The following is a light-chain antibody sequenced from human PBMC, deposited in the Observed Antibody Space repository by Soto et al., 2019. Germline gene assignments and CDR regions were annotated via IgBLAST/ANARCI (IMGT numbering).Light chain of an antibody. V-gene: IGKV4-1*01. CDR1: QSVLYDSNNKNY. J-gene: IGKJ4*01. Sequence: DIVLTQSPDSLAASLGERATINCKSSQSVLYDSNNKNYLAWYQLKPRQPPKLLISWSSTRESGVPDRFSGSGSCTDFTLTISSLQAEDVALYYCQQYYVTPLTFGGGTKVEIK. CDR2: WSS. CDR3: QQYYVTPLT.